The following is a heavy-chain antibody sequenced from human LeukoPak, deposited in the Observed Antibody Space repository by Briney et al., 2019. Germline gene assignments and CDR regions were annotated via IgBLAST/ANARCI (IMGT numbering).Heavy chain of an antibody. Sequence: GGSLRLTCAVSGFTITSWSMNWVRQAPGKGLEWLSYISSGGSPIYYADSVKGRFTISRDDAKNLVYLQMNSLRAEDTAVYFCAKRGVVIRVILVGFHKEAYYFDSWGQGALVTVSS. J-gene: IGHJ4*02. CDR2: ISSGGSPI. CDR1: GFTITSWS. D-gene: IGHD3-22*01. CDR3: AKRGVVIRVILVGFHKEAYYFDS. V-gene: IGHV3-48*04.